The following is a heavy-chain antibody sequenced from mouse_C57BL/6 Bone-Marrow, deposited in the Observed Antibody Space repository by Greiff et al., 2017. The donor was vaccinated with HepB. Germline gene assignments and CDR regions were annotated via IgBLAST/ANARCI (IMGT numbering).Heavy chain of an antibody. V-gene: IGHV10-1*01. CDR3: VQNYYSYWYFDV. CDR1: GFSFNTYA. J-gene: IGHJ1*03. Sequence: VQLKEPGGGLVQPKGSLNLSCAASGFSFNTYAMNWVRQAPGKGLEWVARIRSKSNNYASYYADTVKDRFTISRDNSESMLYLKMYNLKTEDTAMYYCVQNYYSYWYFDVWGKGTTVTVSS. D-gene: IGHD1-1*01. CDR2: IRSKSNNYAS.